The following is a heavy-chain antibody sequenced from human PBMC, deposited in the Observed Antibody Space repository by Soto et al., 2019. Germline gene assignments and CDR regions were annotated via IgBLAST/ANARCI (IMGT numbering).Heavy chain of an antibody. V-gene: IGHV3-9*01. CDR1: GFTFDDYA. CDR3: AKSRLVDNWNYDDAFDI. CDR2: ISWNSGSI. J-gene: IGHJ3*02. D-gene: IGHD1-7*01. Sequence: EVQLVESGGGLVQPGRSLRLSCAASGFTFDDYAMHWVRQAPGKGLEWVSGISWNSGSIGYADSVKGRFTISRDNAKNSLYLQMNSLRAEDTDLYYCAKSRLVDNWNYDDAFDIWGQGTMVTGSS.